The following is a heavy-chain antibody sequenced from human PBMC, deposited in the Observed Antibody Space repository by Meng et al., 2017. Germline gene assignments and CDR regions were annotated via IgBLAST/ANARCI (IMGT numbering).Heavy chain of an antibody. D-gene: IGHD4-17*01. Sequence: EVQWVETGGGLIQPAGSLGLSCAASGFPVSSNYMSWVRTAPGKGLEWVSVIYSGGSTYYADSVKGRFTISRDNSKNTLYLQMNSLRAEDTAVYYCARDYGDHLGFDYWGQGTLVTVSS. V-gene: IGHV3-53*02. CDR3: ARDYGDHLGFDY. CDR1: GFPVSSNY. J-gene: IGHJ4*02. CDR2: IYSGGST.